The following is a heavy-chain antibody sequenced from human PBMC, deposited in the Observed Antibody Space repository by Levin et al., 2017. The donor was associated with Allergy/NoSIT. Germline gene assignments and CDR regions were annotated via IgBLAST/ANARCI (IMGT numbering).Heavy chain of an antibody. Sequence: SETLSLTCTVSGGSISYYYWSWIRQSPGKGLEWIGHVHKSGVTKYNPSLKSRGTLSVDTSKNQFSLKLNSVTAADTAVYYCVQQGIYDSYYSRWTINMDVWGHGTTVTVSS. J-gene: IGHJ6*02. V-gene: IGHV4-59*01. D-gene: IGHD3-10*01. CDR3: VQQGIYDSYYSRWTINMDV. CDR2: VHKSGVT. CDR1: GGSISYYY.